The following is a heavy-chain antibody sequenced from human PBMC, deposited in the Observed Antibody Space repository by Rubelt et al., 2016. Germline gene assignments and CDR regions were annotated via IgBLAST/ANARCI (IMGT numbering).Heavy chain of an antibody. V-gene: IGHV5-10-1*04. D-gene: IGHD5-12*01. J-gene: IGHJ4*02. CDR2: VGPGDSFA. CDR1: GSSFGTFW. CDR3: ARLSGDGGGHLNS. Sequence: EVQLVQSGAEVKKPGESLKISCKGLGSSFGTFWMAGLRRGPGKGRQWMGKVGPGDSFAEYSRPSKGRGTTSTDTSSATAYLQWNSLQASETGTYFCARLSGDGGGHLNSWGQGTLVTVSS.